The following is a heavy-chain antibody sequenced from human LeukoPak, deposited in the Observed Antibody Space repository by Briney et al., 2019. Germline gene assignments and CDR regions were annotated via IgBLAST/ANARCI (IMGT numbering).Heavy chain of an antibody. CDR3: ARPAYYYDSSGAGARGYWYFDL. CDR2: ISGSSSDI. V-gene: IGHV3-21*01. CDR1: GFTLSSYS. Sequence: GGSLRLSCAVSGFTLSSYSMNWVRQAPGKGLEWVSYISGSSSDIFYADSVKGRFTISRDNAENSLYLQMNSLRDEDTAVYYCARPAYYYDSSGAGARGYWYFDLWGRGTLVTVSS. J-gene: IGHJ2*01. D-gene: IGHD3-22*01.